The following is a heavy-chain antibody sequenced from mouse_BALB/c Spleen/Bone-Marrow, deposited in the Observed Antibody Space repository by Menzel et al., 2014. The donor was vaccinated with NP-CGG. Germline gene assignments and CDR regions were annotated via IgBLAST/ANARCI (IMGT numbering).Heavy chain of an antibody. Sequence: EVQLQQSGAELVKPGASVRLSRTASGFNIKDTYMHWVKRRPDQGLEWIGRIDPANGNAKHDPKFQGKAAITADTSSNTTYLQLSSLTSEDTAAYYCAIYFYFDYWGQGTTLTVSS. CDR3: AIYFYFDY. CDR1: GFNIKDTY. CDR2: IDPANGNA. V-gene: IGHV14-3*02. D-gene: IGHD2-3*01. J-gene: IGHJ2*01.